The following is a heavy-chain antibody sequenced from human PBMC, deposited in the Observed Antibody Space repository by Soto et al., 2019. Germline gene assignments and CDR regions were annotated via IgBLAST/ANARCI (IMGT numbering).Heavy chain of an antibody. CDR3: AKLYWNPRYFDY. V-gene: IGHV3-23*01. CDR2: ITESGGST. J-gene: IGHJ4*02. D-gene: IGHD1-1*01. Sequence: GSLRLSCAAHGFTFTNVAMAWVRQAPGKGLEWGSTITESGGSTDYADSVKGRFTISRDNSKSTLYLQMNNLRADDTDVYYCAKLYWNPRYFDYWGQGARVTVSS. CDR1: GFTFTNVA.